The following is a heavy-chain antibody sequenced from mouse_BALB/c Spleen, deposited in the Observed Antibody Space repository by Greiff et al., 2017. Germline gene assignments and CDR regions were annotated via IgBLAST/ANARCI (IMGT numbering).Heavy chain of an antibody. Sequence: QVQLQQSGPELVRPGVSVKISCKGSSYTFTDYAMHWVKQSHAKSLEWIGVISTYYGNTNYNQKFKGKATMTVDKSSSTAYMELARLTSEDSAVYYCARSRGYFYAMDYWGQGTSVTVSS. CDR2: ISTYYGNT. V-gene: IGHV1-67*01. D-gene: IGHD2-3*01. CDR1: SYTFTDYA. CDR3: ARSRGYFYAMDY. J-gene: IGHJ4*01.